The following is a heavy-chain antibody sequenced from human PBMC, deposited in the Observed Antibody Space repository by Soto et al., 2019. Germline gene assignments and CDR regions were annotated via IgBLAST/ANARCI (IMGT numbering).Heavy chain of an antibody. CDR3: ARFSGSLHYYYYYAMDV. D-gene: IGHD1-26*01. CDR2: IYPDDSDT. J-gene: IGHJ6*02. Sequence: GESLKISCAGSGYRFATYWIGWVRQKPGKGLEWMGIIYPDDSDTRYSPSFQGLVTISADRSISTAYLQWSSLRASDTAMYYCARFSGSLHYYYYYAMDVWGQGTTVTVSS. CDR1: GYRFATYW. V-gene: IGHV5-51*01.